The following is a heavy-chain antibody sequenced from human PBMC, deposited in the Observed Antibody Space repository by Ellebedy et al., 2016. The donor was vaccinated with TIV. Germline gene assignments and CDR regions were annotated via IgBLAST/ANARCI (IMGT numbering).Heavy chain of an antibody. CDR2: ISSSSSTI. Sequence: GGSLRLSCAASGFTFSSYSMNWVRQAPGKGLEWVSYISSSSSTIYYADSVKGRFTISRDNAKNSLYLQMNSLRDEDTAVYYCARDAYDYVWGSYRGRFDYWGQGTLVTVSS. CDR1: GFTFSSYS. CDR3: ARDAYDYVWGSYRGRFDY. J-gene: IGHJ4*02. D-gene: IGHD3-16*02. V-gene: IGHV3-48*02.